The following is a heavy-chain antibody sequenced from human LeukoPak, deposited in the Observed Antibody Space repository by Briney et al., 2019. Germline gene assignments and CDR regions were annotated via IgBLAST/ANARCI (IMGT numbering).Heavy chain of an antibody. Sequence: SETLSLTCTVSGGSISSYYWSWIRQPAGKGLEWIGRIYTSGGINYNPSLKSRVTMSVDTSKNQISLKLSSVTAADTAVYYCARGCSGGSCGYLWGRGTRVTVSS. D-gene: IGHD2-15*01. V-gene: IGHV4-4*07. CDR3: ARGCSGGSCGYL. CDR2: IYTSGGI. CDR1: GGSISSYY. J-gene: IGHJ2*01.